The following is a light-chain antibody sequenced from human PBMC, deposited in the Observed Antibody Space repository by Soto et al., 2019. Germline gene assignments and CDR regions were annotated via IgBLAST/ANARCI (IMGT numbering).Light chain of an antibody. CDR1: SSDVGRYNY. Sequence: QSALTQPPSASGSPGQSVTFSCTGTSSDVGRYNYVSWYQQHPGKAPKLLIYGDTQRPSGVPDRFAGSKSGNTASLTVSGLQDEDEGYYNCSSYAGGNIYVFGPGTKLTVL. CDR3: SSYAGGNIYV. J-gene: IGLJ1*01. CDR2: GDT. V-gene: IGLV2-8*01.